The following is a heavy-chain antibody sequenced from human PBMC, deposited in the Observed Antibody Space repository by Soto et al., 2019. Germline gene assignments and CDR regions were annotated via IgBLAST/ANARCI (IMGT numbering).Heavy chain of an antibody. V-gene: IGHV3-23*01. CDR2: ISGSGGST. CDR1: GFTFSSYA. Sequence: GGSLRLSCAASGFTFSSYAMSWVRQAPGKGLEWVSAISGSGGSTYYADSVKGRFTISRDNSKNTLYLQMNSLRAEDTAVYYCAKEHLNRELRLGERDFDYWGQGTLVTVSS. CDR3: AKEHLNRELRLGERDFDY. D-gene: IGHD3-16*01. J-gene: IGHJ4*02.